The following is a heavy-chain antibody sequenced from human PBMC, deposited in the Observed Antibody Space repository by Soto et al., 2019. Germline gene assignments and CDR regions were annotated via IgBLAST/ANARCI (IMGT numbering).Heavy chain of an antibody. CDR1: GYNFTTFW. CDR2: IYPGDSET. Sequence: GESLKISCKGSGYNFTTFWIGWVRQMPGKGLEWMGIIYPGDSETKYSPDFEGQVTTSADRSTNTAYLQWRSLRASDTAMHYCARLGFPGAIYFDSWGLGTLVTVPQ. J-gene: IGHJ4*02. V-gene: IGHV5-51*01. CDR3: ARLGFPGAIYFDS.